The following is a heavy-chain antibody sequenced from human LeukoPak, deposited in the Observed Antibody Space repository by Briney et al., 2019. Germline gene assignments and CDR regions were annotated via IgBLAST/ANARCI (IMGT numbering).Heavy chain of an antibody. V-gene: IGHV4-34*01. D-gene: IGHD3-10*01. CDR2: INHSGST. CDR1: GGSFSGYY. CDR3: ARGRDYYGSRAHYYMDV. Sequence: SETLSLTCAVYGGSFSGYYWSWIRQPPGKGLEWIGEINHSGSTNYNPSLKSRVTISVDTSKNQFSLKLSSVTAADTAVYYCARGRDYYGSRAHYYMDVWGKGTTVTVSS. J-gene: IGHJ6*03.